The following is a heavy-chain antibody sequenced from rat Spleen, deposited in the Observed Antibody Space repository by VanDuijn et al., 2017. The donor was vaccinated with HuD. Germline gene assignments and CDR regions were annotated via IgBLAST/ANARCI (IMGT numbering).Heavy chain of an antibody. D-gene: IGHD1-11*01. V-gene: IGHV5S10*01. CDR3: TIRDGGFPG. J-gene: IGHJ3*01. CDR2: IIYDGSRT. CDR1: GFTFSDYN. Sequence: EVRLVESGGGLVRPGRSLRLSCAASGFTFSDYNMAWVRQAPKKGLDWVATIIYDGSRTYYRDSVKGRFTISRDNAKSTLYLQMDSLRSEDTATYYCTIRDGGFPGWGQGTLVTVSS.